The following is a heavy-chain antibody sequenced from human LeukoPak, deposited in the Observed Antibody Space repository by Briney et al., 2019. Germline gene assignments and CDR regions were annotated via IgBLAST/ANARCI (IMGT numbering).Heavy chain of an antibody. CDR3: ARVEWGSVAALDDWYFDL. D-gene: IGHD6-6*01. CDR1: GYSISGGYY. V-gene: IGHV4-38-2*01. CDR2: IYYTGSA. Sequence: PSETLSLTCAVSGYSISGGYYWGWIRQPPGKGLEWIGRIYYTGSADYNPSLKSRVTMSVDTPKNQLSLRLSSVTAADTAVYYCARVEWGSVAALDDWYFDLWGRGTLVAVSS. J-gene: IGHJ2*01.